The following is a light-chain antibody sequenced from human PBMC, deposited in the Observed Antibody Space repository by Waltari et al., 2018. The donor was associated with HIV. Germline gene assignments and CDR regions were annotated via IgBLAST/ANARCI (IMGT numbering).Light chain of an antibody. CDR2: AVS. J-gene: IGLJ2*01. Sequence: QSALTQPRPVSGSPGQSVTISCTGTSSDIGSYNYVPWYQQHPGKAPKVMIYAVSKRPSGVPDRFSGSKSDNTASLTISGLQAEDEADYYCSSYTSSSTLGVFGGGTKLTVL. V-gene: IGLV2-11*01. CDR3: SSYTSSSTLGV. CDR1: SSDIGSYNY.